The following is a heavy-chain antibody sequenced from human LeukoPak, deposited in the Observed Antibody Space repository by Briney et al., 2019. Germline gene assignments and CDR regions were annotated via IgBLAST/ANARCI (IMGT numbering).Heavy chain of an antibody. CDR3: ARERLNRVVEMATTFDI. D-gene: IGHD5-24*01. CDR1: GGSFSGYY. V-gene: IGHV4-34*01. CDR2: INHSGST. J-gene: IGHJ3*02. Sequence: SETLSHTCAVYGGSFSGYYWSWIRQPPGKGLEWIGEINHSGSTNYNPSLKSRVTISVDTSKNQFSLKLSSVTAADTAVYYCARERLNRVVEMATTFDIWGQGAMVTVSS.